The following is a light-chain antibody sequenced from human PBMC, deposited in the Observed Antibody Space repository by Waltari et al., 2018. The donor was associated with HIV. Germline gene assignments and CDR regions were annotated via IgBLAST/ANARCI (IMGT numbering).Light chain of an antibody. CDR2: EVN. V-gene: IGLV2-23*02. Sequence: QSALTQPASVSGSPGQSITISCTGTSSDVGSYYLVSWYQQHPGKAPKLMIYEVNKRPSGVSNRFAGSKSGNTASLTISGFQAEDEADFYCCSYAGSSTLVFGGGTKLTVL. CDR1: SSDVGSYYL. J-gene: IGLJ3*02. CDR3: CSYAGSSTLV.